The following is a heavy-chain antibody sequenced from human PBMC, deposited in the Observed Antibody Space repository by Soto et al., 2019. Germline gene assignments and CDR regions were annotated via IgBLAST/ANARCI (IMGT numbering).Heavy chain of an antibody. V-gene: IGHV3-33*01. CDR3: ARERGVYSSGTAAFDY. J-gene: IGHJ4*02. Sequence: QAQLVESGGGVVQPGRSLRLSCAASGFTFSSYGMHWVRQAPGKGLEWVAVIWYDGSNKYYADSVKGRFTISRDNSKNTLYLQMNSLRAEDTAVYYCARERGVYSSGTAAFDYWGQGTLVTVSS. D-gene: IGHD6-19*01. CDR1: GFTFSSYG. CDR2: IWYDGSNK.